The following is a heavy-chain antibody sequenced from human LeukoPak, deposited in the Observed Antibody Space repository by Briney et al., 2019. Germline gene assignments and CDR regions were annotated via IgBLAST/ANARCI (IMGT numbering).Heavy chain of an antibody. CDR3: AREGSDYYYYYMDV. CDR2: IYHSGST. Sequence: SETLSLTCTVSGYSISSGYYWGWIRPPPGKGLEWIGRIYHSGSTYYNPSLKSRVTISVDTAKNKFSLKLSTVTEADTGVYYCAREGSDYYYYYMDVWGKGTTVTVSS. V-gene: IGHV4-38-2*02. J-gene: IGHJ6*03. CDR1: GYSISSGYY.